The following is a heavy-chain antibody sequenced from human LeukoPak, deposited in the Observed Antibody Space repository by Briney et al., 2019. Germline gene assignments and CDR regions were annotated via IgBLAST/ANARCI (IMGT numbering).Heavy chain of an antibody. CDR3: ARASFNVVFGNWFDP. CDR2: VYYSGST. D-gene: IGHD2-8*01. J-gene: IGHJ5*02. Sequence: PSETLSLTCTVSSRSIGSSSNYWGWIRQAPGKGLEWIGNVYYSGSTFYNPSLKSRVTISVDTSKNQFSLKLKSVTAADTAIYYCARASFNVVFGNWFDPWGQGTLVTVSS. V-gene: IGHV4-39*01. CDR1: SRSIGSSSNY.